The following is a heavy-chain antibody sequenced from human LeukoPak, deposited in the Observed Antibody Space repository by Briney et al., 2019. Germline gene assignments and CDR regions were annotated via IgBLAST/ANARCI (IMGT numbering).Heavy chain of an antibody. V-gene: IGHV3-23*01. CDR3: ASDYSSSSKVSFDY. CDR1: GFTFSSYA. D-gene: IGHD6-6*01. Sequence: PGGSLRLSCTASGFTFSSYAMSWVRQAPGKGLEWVSAISGSGGSTYYADSVKGRFTISRDNSKNTLYLQMNSLRAEDTAMYYCASDYSSSSKVSFDYWGQGTLVTVSS. CDR2: ISGSGGST. J-gene: IGHJ4*02.